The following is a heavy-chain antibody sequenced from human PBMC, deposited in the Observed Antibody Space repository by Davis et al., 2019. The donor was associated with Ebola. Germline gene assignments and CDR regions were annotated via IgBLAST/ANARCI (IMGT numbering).Heavy chain of an antibody. CDR1: GFTLGNTH. V-gene: IGHV3-66*02. Sequence: GRSLRLSCTPSGFTLGNTHMSWVRQAPGKGLEWVSLVYTGGRTGYADSVKGRFTISSDNSKNTLYLQMNSLRAEDTAVYYCAKDPAWLQLQGGTEQDYWGQGTLVTVSS. CDR3: AKDPAWLQLQGGTEQDY. D-gene: IGHD5-24*01. J-gene: IGHJ4*02. CDR2: VYTGGRT.